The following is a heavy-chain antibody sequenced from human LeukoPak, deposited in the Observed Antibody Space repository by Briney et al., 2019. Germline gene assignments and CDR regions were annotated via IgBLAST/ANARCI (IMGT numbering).Heavy chain of an antibody. D-gene: IGHD3-16*01. CDR1: GYTFARYY. CDR2: INPSGGIT. V-gene: IGHV1-46*01. CDR3: ARGVGDGLGSEYFQH. Sequence: ASVKVPCKASGYTFARYYMHWVRQAPGQGLEWMGIINPSGGITSYAQKFHGRGTMSRDTSPSTGYMELSSLRSEDTAVYYCARGVGDGLGSEYFQHWGQGTLVTVSS. J-gene: IGHJ1*01.